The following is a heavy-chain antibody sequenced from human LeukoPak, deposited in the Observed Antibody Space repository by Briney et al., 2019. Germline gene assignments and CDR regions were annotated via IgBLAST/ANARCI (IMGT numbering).Heavy chain of an antibody. V-gene: IGHV4-39*01. CDR2: IYYSGST. Sequence: SETLSLMCTASGDSISSSSYYWGWIRQPPGRGLEWIASIYYSGSTYYNPSLKRRVTVSVDTSKNQLSRKLSAVTAPATAAVYCARLRRNIANRWGEGSLVTVPS. D-gene: IGHD2/OR15-2a*01. CDR3: ARLRRNIANR. CDR1: GDSISSSSYY. J-gene: IGHJ5*02.